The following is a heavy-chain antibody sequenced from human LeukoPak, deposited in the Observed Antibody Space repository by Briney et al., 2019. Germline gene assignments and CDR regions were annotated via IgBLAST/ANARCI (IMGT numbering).Heavy chain of an antibody. CDR1: GFTFSSYG. V-gene: IGHV3-7*01. CDR3: ARELPTGTDYFDY. J-gene: IGHJ4*02. Sequence: GGSLRLSCAASGFTFSSYGMHWVRQAPGKGLEWVANIKQDGSEKYYVDSVTGRFTISRDNAKNSLYLQMNSLRAEDTAVYYCARELPTGTDYFDYWGQGMLVTVSS. CDR2: IKQDGSEK. D-gene: IGHD3-10*01.